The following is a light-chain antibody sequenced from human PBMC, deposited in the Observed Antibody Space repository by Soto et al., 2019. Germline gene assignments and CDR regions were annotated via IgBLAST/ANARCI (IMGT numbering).Light chain of an antibody. CDR1: SSDVGSYDR. CDR2: EVN. Sequence: QSALTQPASVSGSPGQWITISCTGSSSDVGSYDRVSWYQQYPGKAPTLMIYEVNKRPSGISNRFSGSKSGNTASLTISGLQAEDEAHYYCSSSPCGRTWVFGGGTKLTVL. CDR3: SSSPCGRTWV. V-gene: IGLV2-23*02. J-gene: IGLJ3*02.